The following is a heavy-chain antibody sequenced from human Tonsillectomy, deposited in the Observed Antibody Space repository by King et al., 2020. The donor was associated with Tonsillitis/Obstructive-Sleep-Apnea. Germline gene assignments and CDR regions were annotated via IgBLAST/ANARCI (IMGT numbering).Heavy chain of an antibody. J-gene: IGHJ3*02. CDR3: ARDMVLEAGGDAFDI. CDR1: GGSISSYY. CDR2: IYYSGST. Sequence: QLQESGPGLVKPSETLSLTYTVSGGSISSYYWSWIRQPPGKGLEWIGYIYYSGSTNYNPSLKSRVTISVDTSKNQFSLKLSSVTAADTAVYYCARDMVLEAGGDAFDIWGHGTMVTVSS. D-gene: IGHD2-8*01. V-gene: IGHV4-59*01.